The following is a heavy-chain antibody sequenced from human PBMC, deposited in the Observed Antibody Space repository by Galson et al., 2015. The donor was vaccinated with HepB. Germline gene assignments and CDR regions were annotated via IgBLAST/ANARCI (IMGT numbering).Heavy chain of an antibody. CDR1: GDSVSNNNAA. V-gene: IGHV6-1*01. CDR3: ARHGKEERPAIYYYPGLDV. CDR2: TYYRARWYS. J-gene: IGHJ6*02. Sequence: CAISGDSVSNNNAAWYWIRQSPSRGLEWLGRTYYRARWYSDYTVSLRSRITINADTSKNQFSLQLNSVTPEDTAVYYCARHGKEERPAIYYYPGLDVWGQGTTVTVSS. D-gene: IGHD3-10*01.